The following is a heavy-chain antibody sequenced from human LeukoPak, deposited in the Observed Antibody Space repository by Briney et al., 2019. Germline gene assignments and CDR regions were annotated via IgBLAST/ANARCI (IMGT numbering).Heavy chain of an antibody. D-gene: IGHD4-17*01. Sequence: GGSLRLSCAASGFTFSTYSMNWVRQAPGKGLEWVSYISSRSGAIYYADSVKGRFTISRDNAKNSLYLQMNSLRAEDTAVYYCARGEGLRQKTTVTTRRFYWFDPWGQGTLVTVSS. CDR1: GFTFSTYS. V-gene: IGHV3-48*04. CDR2: ISSRSGAI. CDR3: ARGEGLRQKTTVTTRRFYWFDP. J-gene: IGHJ5*02.